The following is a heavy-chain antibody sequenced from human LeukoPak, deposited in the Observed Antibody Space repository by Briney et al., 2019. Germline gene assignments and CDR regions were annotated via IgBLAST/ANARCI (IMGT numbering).Heavy chain of an antibody. J-gene: IGHJ4*02. CDR2: IIPIFGTA. CDR1: GYTFTSYD. V-gene: IGHV1-69*13. Sequence: RASVKVSCKASGYTFTSYDISWVRQAPGQGLEWMGGIIPIFGTANYAQKFQGRVTITADESTSTAYMELSSLRSEDTAVYYCARANYYYDSSGYYYVGFYYFDYWGQGTLVTVSS. D-gene: IGHD3-22*01. CDR3: ARANYYYDSSGYYYVGFYYFDY.